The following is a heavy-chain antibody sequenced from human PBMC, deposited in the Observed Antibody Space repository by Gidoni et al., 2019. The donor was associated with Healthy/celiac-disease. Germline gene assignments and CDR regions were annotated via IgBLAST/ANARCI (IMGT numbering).Heavy chain of an antibody. D-gene: IGHD1-7*01. Sequence: EVQLVESGGGLVQPGGSLRLSCAAFGFPFSSYSMNWVRQAPGKGLEWVSFISSGSSTIYYADSVKGRFTISRDNAKNSLYLQMNSLRDEDTAVYYCARDPRYNWNYVFDYWGQGTLVTVSS. CDR1: GFPFSSYS. J-gene: IGHJ4*02. V-gene: IGHV3-48*02. CDR3: ARDPRYNWNYVFDY. CDR2: ISSGSSTI.